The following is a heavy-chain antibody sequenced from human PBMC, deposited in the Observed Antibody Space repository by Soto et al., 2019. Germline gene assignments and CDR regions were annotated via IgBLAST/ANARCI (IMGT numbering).Heavy chain of an antibody. CDR3: ARDRSSTSCYGYYYGMDV. CDR1: GGTFSSYA. CDR2: IIPIFGTA. Sequence: QVQLVQSGAEVKKPGSSVKVSCKASGGTFSSYAISWVRQAPGQGLEWMGGIIPIFGTANYAQKFQGRVTITADESTSTAYMELSSLRSEDTAVYYGARDRSSTSCYGYYYGMDVWGQGTTVTVSS. V-gene: IGHV1-69*01. J-gene: IGHJ6*02. D-gene: IGHD2-2*01.